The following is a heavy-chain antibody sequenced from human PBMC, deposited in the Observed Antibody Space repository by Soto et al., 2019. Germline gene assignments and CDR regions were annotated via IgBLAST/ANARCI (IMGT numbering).Heavy chain of an antibody. Sequence: GGSLRLSCAASGFAFSDYYMSWIRQAPGKGLEWVSYISSSGSTIYYADSVKGRFTISRDNAKNSLYLQMNSLRAEDTAVYYCARLEVVTALFDYWGQGTLVTVSS. D-gene: IGHD2-21*02. CDR2: ISSSGSTI. V-gene: IGHV3-11*01. J-gene: IGHJ4*02. CDR1: GFAFSDYY. CDR3: ARLEVVTALFDY.